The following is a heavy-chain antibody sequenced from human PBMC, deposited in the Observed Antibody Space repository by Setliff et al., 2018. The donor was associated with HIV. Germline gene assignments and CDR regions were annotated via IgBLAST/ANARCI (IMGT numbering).Heavy chain of an antibody. J-gene: IGHJ4*01. CDR2: INHSGRA. CDR1: GGSINSHY. V-gene: IGHV4-34*01. CDR3: ARGAPYCNHGICHLFDY. D-gene: IGHD2-8*01. Sequence: PSETLSLTCTVSGGSINSHYWSWIRQPAGKGLEWLGEINHSGRAKYNPSLKSRASISADTSKDQFSLRLTSVTAADTAVYYCARGAPYCNHGICHLFDYWGHGNLVTVSS.